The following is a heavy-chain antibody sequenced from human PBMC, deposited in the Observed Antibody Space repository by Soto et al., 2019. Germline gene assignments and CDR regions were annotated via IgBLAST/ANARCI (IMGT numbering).Heavy chain of an antibody. CDR1: GHTFTGYY. J-gene: IGHJ6*02. D-gene: IGHD2-2*01. V-gene: IGHV1-2*04. Sequence: VAGALKSSGHTFTGYYMHWVREAAGQGREGVGWIIPSSGGTNYARKFQGWVTMTRDTYISTAYMELSRLRSDDTAVYYCASGFLRSTRDRRTLFAKCGMGVWGQETRVTVS. CDR2: IIPSSGGT. CDR3: ASGFLRSTRDRRTLFAKCGMGV.